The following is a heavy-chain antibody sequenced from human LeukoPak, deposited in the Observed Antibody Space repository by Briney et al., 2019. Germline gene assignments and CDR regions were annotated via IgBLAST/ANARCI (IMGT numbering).Heavy chain of an antibody. Sequence: PSETLSLTCTVSGGSISSSNWWSWVRQPPGKGLEWIGEIYHSGSTNYNPSLKSRVTISVDKSKNQFSLKLSSVTAADTAVYYCAKGYDYVWGSYKALDAFDIWGQGTMVTVSS. V-gene: IGHV4-4*02. CDR1: GGSISSSNW. CDR3: AKGYDYVWGSYKALDAFDI. J-gene: IGHJ3*02. D-gene: IGHD3-16*01. CDR2: IYHSGST.